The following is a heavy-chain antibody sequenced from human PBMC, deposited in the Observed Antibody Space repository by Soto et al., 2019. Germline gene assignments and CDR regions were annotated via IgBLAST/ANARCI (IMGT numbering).Heavy chain of an antibody. CDR3: VKDHLMNTLTPAGF. CDR2: ISYHGRDE. Sequence: QVQLVESGGGVVQPGGSLRLSCAASGFSLTNYGMHWVRQAPGKGLEWVAVISYHGRDEFYADSVKGRFTISRDSSKNAMYLQMHSLRPYDTAVYYCVKDHLMNTLTPAGFWGQGTLVAVSS. D-gene: IGHD4-4*01. CDR1: GFSLTNYG. V-gene: IGHV3-30*18. J-gene: IGHJ4*02.